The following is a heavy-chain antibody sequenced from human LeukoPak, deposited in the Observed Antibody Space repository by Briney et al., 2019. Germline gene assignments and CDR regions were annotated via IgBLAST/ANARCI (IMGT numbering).Heavy chain of an antibody. J-gene: IGHJ4*02. V-gene: IGHV4-59*12. CDR1: GCTISNYY. Sequence: SETLSLTCSVFGCTISNYYWSWIRQAPGKRLEWIGYVHYSGSTNYNPSLKSRLTLSLDRSNNQFSLKVTSVTAADTAVYYCARVDVDMATNNWGQGTLVTVSS. CDR3: ARVDVDMATNN. D-gene: IGHD5-24*01. CDR2: VHYSGST.